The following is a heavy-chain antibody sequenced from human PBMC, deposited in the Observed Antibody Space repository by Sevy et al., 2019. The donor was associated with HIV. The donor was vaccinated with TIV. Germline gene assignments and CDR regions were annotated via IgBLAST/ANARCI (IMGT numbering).Heavy chain of an antibody. CDR2: FYYSGGT. V-gene: IGHV4-39*01. CDR3: ANQRGYSGYDHFDH. D-gene: IGHD5-12*01. CDR1: GDSVSSSSYY. Sequence: SETLSLTCTVSGDSVSSSSYYWGWIRQPPGKGLEWIGSFYYSGGTYHNPSLKSRVTISVDTSKNQFSLKLSSVTAADTAAYYCANQRGYSGYDHFDHWGQGTLVTVSS. J-gene: IGHJ4*02.